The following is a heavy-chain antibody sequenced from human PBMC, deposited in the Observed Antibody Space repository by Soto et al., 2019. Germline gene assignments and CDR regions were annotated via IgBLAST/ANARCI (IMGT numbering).Heavy chain of an antibody. CDR3: ARGNVANYFAP. CDR1: GYSFTGYW. V-gene: IGHV5-51*01. CDR2: IYPHDSTV. J-gene: IGHJ5*02. Sequence: GESLKISCQTSGYSFTGYWIVWVRQMPGKGLEWMGIIYPHDSTVSYNPSVQGQVTMSVDKSISTAYLQWSSLKASDAALYYCARGNVANYFAPWGQGTLVTVSS.